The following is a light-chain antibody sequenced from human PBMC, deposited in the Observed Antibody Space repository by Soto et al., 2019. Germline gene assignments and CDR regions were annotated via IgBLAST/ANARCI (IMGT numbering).Light chain of an antibody. CDR3: QSFDTSLSGFVV. CDR1: SSNIGAGYD. Sequence: QSVLTQPPSMSGAPGQRVTISCTGSSSNIGAGYDVHWYQQHPGTAPKLLIFDNNNRPSGVPARFSGSKSDTSASLAITGLQAEDEAYYYCQSFDTSLSGFVVFGGGTKLTVL. V-gene: IGLV1-40*01. CDR2: DNN. J-gene: IGLJ2*01.